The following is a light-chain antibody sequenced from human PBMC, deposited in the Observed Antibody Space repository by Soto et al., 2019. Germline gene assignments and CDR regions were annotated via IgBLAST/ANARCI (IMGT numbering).Light chain of an antibody. Sequence: QSVLTQPPSASGSPGQSVTISCTGTSSDVGGYNYVSWYQQHPGTAPKLIIYEVTKRPSGVPDRFPGSKSGNTASLTVSGLQAEDEADYYCASYAGNNRGVFGTGTKVTVL. V-gene: IGLV2-8*01. CDR2: EVT. J-gene: IGLJ1*01. CDR1: SSDVGGYNY. CDR3: ASYAGNNRGV.